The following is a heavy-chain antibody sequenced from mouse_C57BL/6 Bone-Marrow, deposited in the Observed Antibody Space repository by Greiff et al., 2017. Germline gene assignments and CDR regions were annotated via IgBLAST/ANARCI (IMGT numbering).Heavy chain of an antibody. CDR3: TTGDYGPWFAY. D-gene: IGHD2-4*01. CDR1: GFNIKDDY. V-gene: IGHV14-4*01. CDR2: IDPENGDT. J-gene: IGHJ3*01. Sequence: VQLQQSRAELVRPGASVKLSCTASGFNIKDDYMHWVKQRPEQGLEWIGWIDPENGDTEYASKFQGKATITADTSSNTAYLQLSSLTSEDTAVYYCTTGDYGPWFAYWGQGTLVTVSA.